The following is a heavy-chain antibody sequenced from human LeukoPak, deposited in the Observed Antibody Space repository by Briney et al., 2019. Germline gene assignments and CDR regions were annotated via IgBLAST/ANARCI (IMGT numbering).Heavy chain of an antibody. Sequence: PSETLSLTCSVSGGSISSSSYYWGWIRQPPGKGLEWIGSIYYSGSTYYNPSLKSRVTISVDTSKNQFSLKLSSVTAADTAVYYCARQLVSDFDYWGQGTLVTVSS. J-gene: IGHJ4*02. D-gene: IGHD1-26*01. CDR3: ARQLVSDFDY. CDR2: IYYSGST. V-gene: IGHV4-39*01. CDR1: GGSISSSSYY.